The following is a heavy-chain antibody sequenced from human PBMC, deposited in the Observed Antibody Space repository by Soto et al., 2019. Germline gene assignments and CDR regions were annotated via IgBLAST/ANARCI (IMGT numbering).Heavy chain of an antibody. Sequence: GSLRLSCAASGFTFSSYSMNWVRQAPGKGLEWVSYISSSSSTIYYADSVKGRFTISRDNAKNSLYLQMNSLRAEDTAVYYCARERWLPTIVSWYFELWGRGTLVTSPQ. CDR3: ARERWLPTIVSWYFEL. V-gene: IGHV3-48*01. CDR1: GFTFSSYS. CDR2: ISSSSSTI. D-gene: IGHD5-12*01. J-gene: IGHJ2*01.